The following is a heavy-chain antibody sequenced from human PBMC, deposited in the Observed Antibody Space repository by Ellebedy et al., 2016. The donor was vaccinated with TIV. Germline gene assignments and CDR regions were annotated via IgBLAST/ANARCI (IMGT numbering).Heavy chain of an antibody. Sequence: GGSLRLSCTASGFTFSSYWMSWVRQAPGKGLEWVANIKQDGSEKYYVDSVKGRFTISRDNAKNSLYLQMNSLTAEDTAVYYCARLDAIVAVKSLDYWGQGTQVTVSS. CDR1: GFTFSSYW. CDR2: IKQDGSEK. D-gene: IGHD2-2*01. V-gene: IGHV3-7*03. J-gene: IGHJ4*02. CDR3: ARLDAIVAVKSLDY.